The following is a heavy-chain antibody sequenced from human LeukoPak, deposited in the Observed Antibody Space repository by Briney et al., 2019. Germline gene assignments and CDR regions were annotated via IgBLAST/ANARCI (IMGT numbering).Heavy chain of an antibody. V-gene: IGHV1-18*01. CDR2: ISAYNGNT. D-gene: IGHD6-13*01. CDR3: ARGGLQQLVLVWFDP. Sequence: ISAYNGNTNYAQKLQGRVTMTTDTSTSTAYMELRSLRSDDTAVYYCARGGLQQLVLVWFDPWGQGTLVTVSS. J-gene: IGHJ5*02.